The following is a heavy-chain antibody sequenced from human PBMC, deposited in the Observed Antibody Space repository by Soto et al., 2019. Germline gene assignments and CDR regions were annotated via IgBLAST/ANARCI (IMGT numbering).Heavy chain of an antibody. CDR1: GVTFTRQD. Sequence: SVKVSCKASGVTFTRQDMRWVRQAPGQGLEWMGGIIPIFGTPQYAEKFQDRVTITADESTSTAYMELSSPTSEGTAVYYCATNEGRDGYSFDYWGQGTLVTVSS. J-gene: IGHJ4*02. CDR3: ATNEGRDGYSFDY. D-gene: IGHD5-12*01. V-gene: IGHV1-69*13. CDR2: IIPIFGTP.